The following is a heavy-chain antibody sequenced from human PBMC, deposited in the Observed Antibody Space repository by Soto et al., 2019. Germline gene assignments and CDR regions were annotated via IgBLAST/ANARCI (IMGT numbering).Heavy chain of an antibody. CDR2: ISYDGSNK. CDR3: ARDLFKWLGGIQLSPSETVYYGMDV. J-gene: IGHJ6*02. D-gene: IGHD5-18*01. V-gene: IGHV3-30-3*01. CDR1: GLTFSSYA. Sequence: GGSLRLSCAASGLTFSSYAMHWVRQAPGKGLEWVAVISYDGSNKYYADSVKCRFTISRDNAKNSLYLQMNSLRAEDTAVYYFARDLFKWLGGIQLSPSETVYYGMDVWGQGTTVTVSS.